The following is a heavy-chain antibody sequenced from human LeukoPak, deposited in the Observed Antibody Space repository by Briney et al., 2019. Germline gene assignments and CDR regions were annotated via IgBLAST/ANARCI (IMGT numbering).Heavy chain of an antibody. CDR1: GFTFSSYG. CDR3: PKDGPYSSGFDP. V-gene: IGHV3-23*01. CDR2: ISGSGGST. J-gene: IGHJ5*02. D-gene: IGHD6-19*01. Sequence: GGSLRLSCAASGFTFSSYGMGWVRQAPGKGLEWVSAISGSGGSTYYADSVKGRFTISRDNSKNTLYLQMNSLRAEDTAVYYCPKDGPYSSGFDPWGQGTLVTVSS.